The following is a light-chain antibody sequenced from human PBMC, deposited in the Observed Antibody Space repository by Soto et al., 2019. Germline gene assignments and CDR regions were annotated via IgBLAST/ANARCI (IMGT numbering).Light chain of an antibody. Sequence: EIQLTQSPSTWSASVAYIISITSXASQTISSWLAWYQQKPGKAPKLLIYKASTLKSGVPSRFSGSGSGTEFTLTISSLQPEDFATYYCQQFNNYPLTFGGGTKVDIK. CDR1: QTISSW. J-gene: IGKJ4*01. V-gene: IGKV1-5*03. CDR2: KAS. CDR3: QQFNNYPLT.